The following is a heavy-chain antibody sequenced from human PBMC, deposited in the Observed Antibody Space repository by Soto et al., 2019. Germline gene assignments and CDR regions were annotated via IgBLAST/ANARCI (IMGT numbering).Heavy chain of an antibody. CDR2: IYSSGST. V-gene: IGHV4-59*07. J-gene: IGHJ4*02. CDR1: GGSISRYY. CDR3: ARNNDTKDRRDY. D-gene: IGHD1-1*01. Sequence: SDTLSLTCTVYGGSISRYYWSCIRQPPGKGLEWIGYIYSSGSTNYNTSLKSRVTISVDTSKNQFSLELSYVTAADTAVYYCARNNDTKDRRDYWGQGTLVTVAS.